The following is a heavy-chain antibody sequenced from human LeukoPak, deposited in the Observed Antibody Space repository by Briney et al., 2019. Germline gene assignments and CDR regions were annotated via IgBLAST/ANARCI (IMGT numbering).Heavy chain of an antibody. CDR3: AKSDCFEP. J-gene: IGHJ5*02. Sequence: GGSLRLSCAVSGFTFSNYWMNWVRQAPGKGLVWVSRIKGDGSTATYAASEKGGFIISSAYAKNILLQQITMMGAEDTALYCCAKSDCFEPWGQGTLVTVSS. CDR2: IKGDGSTA. CDR1: GFTFSNYW. V-gene: IGHV3-74*01.